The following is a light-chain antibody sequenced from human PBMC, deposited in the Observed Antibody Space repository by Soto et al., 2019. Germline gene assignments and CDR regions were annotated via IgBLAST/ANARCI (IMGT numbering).Light chain of an antibody. CDR2: GNS. CDR1: GSNIGPGYD. J-gene: IGLJ2*01. Sequence: QSVLTQPPSVSGAPGQRVTISCTGTGSNIGPGYDVHWYQQLPGTAPKLLIYGNSNRPSGVPDRFSGSKSGTSASLAITGLQAEDEADYYCQSYDSSLSGSFGGGTKLTVL. V-gene: IGLV1-40*01. CDR3: QSYDSSLSGS.